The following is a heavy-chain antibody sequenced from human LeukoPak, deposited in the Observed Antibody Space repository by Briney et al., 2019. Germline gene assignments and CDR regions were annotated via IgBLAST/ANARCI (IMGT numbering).Heavy chain of an antibody. V-gene: IGHV4-39*01. D-gene: IGHD4-11*01. Sequence: SETLPLTCTVSGGSISSHNYYWGWIRQPPGKGLEWIGSIYSSGSTYYNPSLKSRVTISVDTSKNQFSLKLNSVTAADTAVYYCARGDYSDYVANWFEPWGQGTLVTVSS. CDR3: ARGDYSDYVANWFEP. J-gene: IGHJ5*02. CDR2: IYSSGST. CDR1: GGSISSHNYY.